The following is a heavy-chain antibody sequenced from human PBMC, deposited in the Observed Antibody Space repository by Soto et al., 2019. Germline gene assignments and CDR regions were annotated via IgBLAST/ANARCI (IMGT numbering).Heavy chain of an antibody. Sequence: QLQMQESGSGLVKPSQTLSLTCAVSGGSISRDGNSWNWLRQPPGRGQEWIGYIYQSGSTYYNPSLKSRVIISVDRSKNQFSLKLSSVTAADTAVYYCARVRIRDNTGDAFDMWGQGTMVTVSS. CDR2: IYQSGST. D-gene: IGHD2-8*02. V-gene: IGHV4-30-2*01. CDR3: ARVRIRDNTGDAFDM. CDR1: GGSISRDGNS. J-gene: IGHJ3*02.